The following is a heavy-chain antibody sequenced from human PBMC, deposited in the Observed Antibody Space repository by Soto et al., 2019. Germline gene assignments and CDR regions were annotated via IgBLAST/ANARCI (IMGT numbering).Heavy chain of an antibody. CDR3: ARDPVGVTSVFYFDN. CDR1: GFTFSSYN. D-gene: IGHD4-4*01. V-gene: IGHV3-21*01. CDR2: ISSSATYI. Sequence: EVQLVESGGGLVKPGGSLRLSCAASGFTFSSYNMNWARQAPGKGLEWISSISSSATYISYADSVRGRFTISRDNAKNSLYLQMNSLRDEDTAVYYCARDPVGVTSVFYFDNWGQGTLVTVSS. J-gene: IGHJ4*02.